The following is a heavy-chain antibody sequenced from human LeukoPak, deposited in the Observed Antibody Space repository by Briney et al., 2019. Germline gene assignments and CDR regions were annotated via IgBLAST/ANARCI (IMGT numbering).Heavy chain of an antibody. V-gene: IGHV3-48*03. J-gene: IGHJ4*02. Sequence: GGSLRLSCAASGFTFSSYEMNWVRQAPGKGLEWVSYISSSGSTIYYADSVKGRFTISRDNAKNSLYLQMNSLRAEDTAVYHCARDISNYEMDYWGQGTLVTVSS. D-gene: IGHD4-11*01. CDR2: ISSSGSTI. CDR3: ARDISNYEMDY. CDR1: GFTFSSYE.